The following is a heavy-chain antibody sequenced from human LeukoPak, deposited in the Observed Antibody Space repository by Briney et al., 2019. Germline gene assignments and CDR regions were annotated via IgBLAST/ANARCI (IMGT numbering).Heavy chain of an antibody. CDR2: ISGGGGNT. D-gene: IGHD4-23*01. V-gene: IGHV3-23*01. CDR1: GFTFSNYA. Sequence: GGSLRLSCAASGFTFSNYAMSWVRQAPGEGLQWVSAISGGGGNTYNADSVKGRFTISRDNSKNTLYLQMNSLRAEDTAVYYCAKGRYGGESGYFDYRGQGTLVTVSS. CDR3: AKGRYGGESGYFDY. J-gene: IGHJ4*02.